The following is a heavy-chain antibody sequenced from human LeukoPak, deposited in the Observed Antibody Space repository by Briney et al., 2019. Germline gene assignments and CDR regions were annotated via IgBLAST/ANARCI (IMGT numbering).Heavy chain of an antibody. CDR3: AKNRDSSDYPRDFDF. CDR2: IRHDGSYQ. Sequence: QPGGSLRLSCAAFGFTFSSYGMHWVRQTPGKGLEWVAFIRHDGSYQQYADSVKGRFTVSRDNSKDMAYLQMNSLRTEDTAVYYCAKNRDSSDYPRDFDFWGQGTLVTVSS. D-gene: IGHD3-22*01. CDR1: GFTFSSYG. V-gene: IGHV3-30*02. J-gene: IGHJ4*02.